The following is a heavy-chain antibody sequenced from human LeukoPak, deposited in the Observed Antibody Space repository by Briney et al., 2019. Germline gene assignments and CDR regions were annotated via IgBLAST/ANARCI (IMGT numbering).Heavy chain of an antibody. V-gene: IGHV3-23*01. Sequence: PGGSLRLSCAASGVTFSSYAMSWVRQAPGKGVEWVSAISGSGGSTYYADSVKGRFTISRDNSKNTLYLQMNSLRAEDTAVYYCAKDYYGSGSYPNWFDPWGQGTLVTVSS. CDR1: GVTFSSYA. CDR2: ISGSGGST. CDR3: AKDYYGSGSYPNWFDP. D-gene: IGHD3-10*01. J-gene: IGHJ5*02.